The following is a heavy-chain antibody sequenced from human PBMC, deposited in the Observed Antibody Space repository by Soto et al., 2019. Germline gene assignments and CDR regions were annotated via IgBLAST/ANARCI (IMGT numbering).Heavy chain of an antibody. V-gene: IGHV4-30-4*01. Sequence: QVQLQETGPGLVKPSQTLSLTCTVSGGSISSGDYYWSWIRQPPGKGLEWIGYIYYSGSTSYNPSLKRRVTISVDTSKNQFALKLSSVTAADTAVYYCARNKDDYGDYFGPPYYFDYWGQGTLVTVSS. D-gene: IGHD4-17*01. CDR3: ARNKDDYGDYFGPPYYFDY. J-gene: IGHJ4*02. CDR1: GGSISSGDYY. CDR2: IYYSGST.